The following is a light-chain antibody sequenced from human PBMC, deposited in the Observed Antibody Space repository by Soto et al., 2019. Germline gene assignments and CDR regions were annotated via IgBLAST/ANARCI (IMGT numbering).Light chain of an antibody. J-gene: IGKJ5*01. CDR2: GSS. V-gene: IGKV3-15*01. CDR1: QSVSPN. CDR3: QQYNNWPIT. Sequence: ETVMTQSPATLSVSPGERATLXXRASQSVSPNLAWYQQKPGQSPRIXIYGSSPRATGIPARFSGSGSGTEFTLTISSLQSEDSAVYYCQQYNNWPITFGQGTRLEIK.